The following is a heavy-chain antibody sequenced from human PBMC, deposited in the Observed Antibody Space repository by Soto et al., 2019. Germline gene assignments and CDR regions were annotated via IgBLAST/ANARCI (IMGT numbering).Heavy chain of an antibody. Sequence: QVQLQESGPGLVKPSETLYLTCTVSGGSISSYYWSWIRQPPGKGLEWIGYIYYSGSTNYNPSLKSRVTISVDTSKNQFSLKLSSVTAADTAVYYCARTTRPAFDIWGQGTMVTVSS. CDR3: ARTTRPAFDI. J-gene: IGHJ3*02. V-gene: IGHV4-59*08. D-gene: IGHD1-1*01. CDR2: IYYSGST. CDR1: GGSISSYY.